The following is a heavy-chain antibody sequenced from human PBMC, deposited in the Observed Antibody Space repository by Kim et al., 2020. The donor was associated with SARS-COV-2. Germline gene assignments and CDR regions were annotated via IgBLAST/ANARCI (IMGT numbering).Heavy chain of an antibody. CDR2: INSDGSST. CDR3: ARAGTYYYDSSGFDY. V-gene: IGHV3-74*01. D-gene: IGHD3-22*01. Sequence: GGSLRLSCAASGFTFSSYWMHWVRQAPGKGLVWVSRINSDGSSTSYADSVKGRFTISRDNAKNTLYLQMNSLRAEDTAVYYCARAGTYYYDSSGFDYWGQGTLVTVSS. CDR1: GFTFSSYW. J-gene: IGHJ4*02.